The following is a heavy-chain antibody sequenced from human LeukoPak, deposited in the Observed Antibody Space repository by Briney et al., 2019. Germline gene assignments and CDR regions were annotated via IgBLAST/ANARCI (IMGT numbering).Heavy chain of an antibody. J-gene: IGHJ4*02. Sequence: GGSLRLSCEVTGFTFSSFWMNWVRQAPGKGLEWVANINQDGSEKYYVDSVKGRFTISRDNAKNSLYLQMSSLRAEDTAVYYCARDIPAPGICFDSWGQGTLVTVSS. CDR2: INQDGSEK. CDR3: ARDIPAPGICFDS. D-gene: IGHD6-13*01. V-gene: IGHV3-7*01. CDR1: GFTFSSFW.